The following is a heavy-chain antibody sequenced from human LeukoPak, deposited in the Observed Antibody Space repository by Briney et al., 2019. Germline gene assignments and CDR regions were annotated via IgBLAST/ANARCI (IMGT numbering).Heavy chain of an antibody. CDR2: ISYDGSNK. CDR1: GFTFSSYA. J-gene: IGHJ4*02. D-gene: IGHD2-21*02. CDR3: ARDRSIVVVTAIPGY. Sequence: GGSLRLSCAASGFTFSSYAVHWVRQAPGKGLEWVAVISYDGSNKYYADSVKGRFTISRDNSKNTLYLQMNSLRAEDTAVYYCARDRSIVVVTAIPGYWGQGTLVTVSS. V-gene: IGHV3-30-3*01.